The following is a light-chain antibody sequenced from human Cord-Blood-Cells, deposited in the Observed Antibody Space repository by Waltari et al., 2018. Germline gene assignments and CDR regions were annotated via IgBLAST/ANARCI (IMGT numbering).Light chain of an antibody. J-gene: IGKJ1*01. CDR1: QSVLYSSNNKNY. CDR2: WAS. V-gene: IGKV4-1*01. CDR3: QQYYSTRT. Sequence: DIVMTQSTDSLALSLGERATINCNSSQSVLYSSNNKNYLAWYQQKPGQPPKLLIYWASTRESGVPDRFSGSGSETDFTLTISSLQAEDVAVYYCQQYYSTRTFGQGTKVEIK.